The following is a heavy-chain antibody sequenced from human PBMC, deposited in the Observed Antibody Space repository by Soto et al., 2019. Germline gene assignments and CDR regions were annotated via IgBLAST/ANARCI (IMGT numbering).Heavy chain of an antibody. D-gene: IGHD3-10*01. J-gene: IGHJ5*02. CDR3: ARSPSIWLRELHWLDH. Sequence: ASVKVSCKASGYTFTGYYMHWVRQAPGQGLEWMGWINPNSGGTNYAQKFQGWVTMTRDTSISTAYMELSRLRSDDTAVYYCARSPSIWLRELHWLDHWGQGTRVTVSS. V-gene: IGHV1-2*04. CDR1: GYTFTGYY. CDR2: INPNSGGT.